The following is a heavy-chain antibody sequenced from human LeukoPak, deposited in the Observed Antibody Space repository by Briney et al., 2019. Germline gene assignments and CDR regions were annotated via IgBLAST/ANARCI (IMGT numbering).Heavy chain of an antibody. CDR2: ISSSGSTI. CDR1: GFTFSDYY. J-gene: IGHJ6*03. V-gene: IGHV3-11*04. CDR3: ARPRNYYYYYMDV. Sequence: GGSLLLSCAASGFTFSDYYMSWIRQAPGKGLEWVSYISSSGSTIYYADSVKGRFTISRDNAKNSLYLQMNSLRAEDTAVYYCARPRNYYYYYMDVWGKGTTVTVSS.